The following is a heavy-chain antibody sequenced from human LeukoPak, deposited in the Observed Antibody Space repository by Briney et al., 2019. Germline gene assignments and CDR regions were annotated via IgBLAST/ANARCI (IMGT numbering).Heavy chain of an antibody. V-gene: IGHV4-38-2*02. CDR1: GYSISSGYY. D-gene: IGHD6-13*01. Sequence: SETLSLTCTVSGYSISSGYYWGWIRQPPGKGLEWIGEINHSGSTNYNPSLKSRVTISVDTSKNQFSLKLSSVTAADTAVYYCAREGYERPFDPWGQGTLVTVSS. J-gene: IGHJ5*02. CDR2: INHSGST. CDR3: AREGYERPFDP.